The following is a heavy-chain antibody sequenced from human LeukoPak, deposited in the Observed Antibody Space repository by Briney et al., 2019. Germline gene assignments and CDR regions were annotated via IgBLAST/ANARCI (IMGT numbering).Heavy chain of an antibody. V-gene: IGHV3-21*01. Sequence: GGSLRLSCAASGFTFSTYRMNWVRQAPGKGLEWVSSISRSSSYTYYADTVKGRFTISRDNAKNSVYLQMSSLRAEDTAVYYCARDKYGYNTPIDYWGQGTLVTVSS. CDR1: GFTFSTYR. CDR3: ARDKYGYNTPIDY. D-gene: IGHD5-24*01. J-gene: IGHJ4*02. CDR2: ISRSSSYT.